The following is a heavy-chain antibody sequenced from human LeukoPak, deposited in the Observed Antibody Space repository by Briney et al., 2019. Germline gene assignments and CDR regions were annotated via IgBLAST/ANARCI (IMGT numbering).Heavy chain of an antibody. CDR2: INSDGSST. CDR3: ARDVGYNSAGDY. J-gene: IGHJ4*02. D-gene: IGHD5-24*01. CDR1: GFTFSSYW. V-gene: IGHV3-74*01. Sequence: GGSLRLSCAASGFTFSSYWMHWVRQAPEKGLVWVSRINSDGSSTSYADSVKGRFTISRDNAKNTLYLQMNSLRAEDTAVYYCARDVGYNSAGDYWGQGTLVTVSS.